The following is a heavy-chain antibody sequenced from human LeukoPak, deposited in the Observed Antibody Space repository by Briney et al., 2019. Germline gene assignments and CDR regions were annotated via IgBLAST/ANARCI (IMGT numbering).Heavy chain of an antibody. V-gene: IGHV1-8*01. J-gene: IGHJ5*02. CDR1: GYTFTSYD. CDR2: MNPNSGNT. D-gene: IGHD4-17*01. Sequence: GASVKVSCKASGYTFTSYDINWVRQATGQGLEWMGWMNPNSGNTGYAQKFQGRVTMTRNTSISTAYMELSGLRSEDTAVYYCARASDDYGDYRWGDWFDPWGQGTLVTVSS. CDR3: ARASDDYGDYRWGDWFDP.